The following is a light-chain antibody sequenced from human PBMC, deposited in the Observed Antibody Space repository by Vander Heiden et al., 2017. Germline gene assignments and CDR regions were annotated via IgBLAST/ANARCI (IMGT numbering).Light chain of an antibody. CDR2: ENN. V-gene: IGLV6-57*01. CDR1: SGSIADNY. CDR3: QSYGATNVV. J-gene: IGLJ3*02. Sequence: NFVLTQPHSLSESPGKTVTISCTRSSGSIADNYVHWYQQRQGGSPTTVILENNHRPSGVPGRFSGSIDRSSNSASLTISGLKTEDESDYYCQSYGATNVVFGGGTKLTVL.